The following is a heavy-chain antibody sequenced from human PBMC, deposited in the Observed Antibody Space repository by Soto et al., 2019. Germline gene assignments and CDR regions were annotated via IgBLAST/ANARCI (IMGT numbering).Heavy chain of an antibody. V-gene: IGHV3-66*01. D-gene: IGHD3-10*01. J-gene: IGHJ6*02. CDR1: GFTVSSNY. CDR3: ARDRGRPFYSYGMDV. CDR2: IYSGGST. Sequence: EVQLVESGGGLVQPGGSLRLSCAASGFTVSSNYMSWVRQAPGKGLAWVSGIYSGGSTYYADSVKGRFTISRDNSKNTLYLQMNSLRAEDTAVYYCARDRGRPFYSYGMDVWGQGTTVTVSS.